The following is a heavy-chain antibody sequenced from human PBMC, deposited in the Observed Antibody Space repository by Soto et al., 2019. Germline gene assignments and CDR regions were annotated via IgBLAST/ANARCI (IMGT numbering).Heavy chain of an antibody. Sequence: SVKVSCKASGGTFSSYAISWVRQAPGQGLEWMGGIIPILGIANYAQKFQGRVTITADKSTSTAYMELSSLRSEVTAVYYCADEYCTNGVCYYFDYWGQGTLVTVSS. J-gene: IGHJ4*02. CDR1: GGTFSSYA. CDR3: ADEYCTNGVCYYFDY. CDR2: IIPILGIA. D-gene: IGHD2-8*01. V-gene: IGHV1-69*10.